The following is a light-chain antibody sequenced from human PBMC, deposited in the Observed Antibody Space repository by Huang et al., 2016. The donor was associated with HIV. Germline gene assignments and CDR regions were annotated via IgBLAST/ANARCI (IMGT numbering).Light chain of an antibody. CDR1: QSVSSY. V-gene: IGKV3-11*01. Sequence: EIVLTQSPATLSLSPGDRATLSCRASQSVSSYFAWYQQTPGQAPRLLIYATSNRATGVPARFSGSGSGTDFTLTISSLEPEDFANYCCQQRISWPPSYTFGQGTKVEI. CDR2: ATS. CDR3: QQRISWPPSYT. J-gene: IGKJ2*01.